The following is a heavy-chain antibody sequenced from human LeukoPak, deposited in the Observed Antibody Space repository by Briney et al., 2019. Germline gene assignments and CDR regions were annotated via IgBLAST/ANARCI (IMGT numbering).Heavy chain of an antibody. CDR1: GFTFSSHA. CDR2: ISSSGGTT. CDR3: AKGWNNMDV. V-gene: IGHV3-23*01. J-gene: IGHJ6*02. Sequence: GGSLRLSCAASGFTFSSHAMSWVRQAPEKGLEWVSIISSSGGTTYYADSVKGRFTISRDSSKNTLYLQMNSLRAEDTAVYYCAKGWNNMDVWGQGTTVTVSS. D-gene: IGHD1/OR15-1a*01.